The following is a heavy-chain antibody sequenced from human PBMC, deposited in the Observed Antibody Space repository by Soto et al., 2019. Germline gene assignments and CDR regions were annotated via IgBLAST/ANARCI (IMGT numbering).Heavy chain of an antibody. V-gene: IGHV3-74*01. CDR1: GFTFSSYW. CDR3: ASCSGGSCYSGRYYYGMDV. CDR2: INSDGSST. D-gene: IGHD2-15*01. J-gene: IGHJ6*02. Sequence: PGGSLRLSCXASGFTFSSYWMHWVRQAPGKGLVWVSRINSDGSSTSYADSVKGRFTISRDNAKNTLYLQMNSLRAEDTAVYYCASCSGGSCYSGRYYYGMDVWGQGTTVTV.